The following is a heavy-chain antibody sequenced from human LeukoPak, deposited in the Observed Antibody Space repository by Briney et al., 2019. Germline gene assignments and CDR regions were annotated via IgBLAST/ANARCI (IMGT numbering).Heavy chain of an antibody. D-gene: IGHD3-10*01. CDR3: ARPLMYYYGSETYFWFDP. Sequence: GGSLRLSCAASGFTFSSCAMNWVRQAPGKGLEWVSGISGSGGITHYADSVRGRFTISRDNSKNTPYLQMNSLRAEDTAVYYCARPLMYYYGSETYFWFDPWGQGTLVTVSS. CDR2: ISGSGGIT. CDR1: GFTFSSCA. V-gene: IGHV3-23*01. J-gene: IGHJ5*02.